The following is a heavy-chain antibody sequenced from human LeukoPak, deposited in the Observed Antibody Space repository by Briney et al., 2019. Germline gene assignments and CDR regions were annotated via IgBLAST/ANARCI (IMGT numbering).Heavy chain of an antibody. CDR1: GGTFRSYV. D-gene: IGHD2-21*02. CDR2: IIPIFGTT. Sequence: GASVKVSCKASGGTFRSYVITWVRQAPGQGLEWMGGIIPIFGTTTYAQKFQGRVTITADESTSAVYLELSSLGSEDTAVYYCARRSCGGVCQRSDYYYYGMDVWGQGTTVTVSS. J-gene: IGHJ6*02. V-gene: IGHV1-69*13. CDR3: ARRSCGGVCQRSDYYYYGMDV.